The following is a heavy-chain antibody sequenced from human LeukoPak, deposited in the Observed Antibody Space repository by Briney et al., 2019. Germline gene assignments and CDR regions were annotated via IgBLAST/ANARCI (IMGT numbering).Heavy chain of an antibody. J-gene: IGHJ4*02. CDR3: ARVRATVTTGYYFDY. D-gene: IGHD4-17*01. V-gene: IGHV1-18*01. Sequence: ASVKVSCKASGYTFNSYGISWVRQAPGQGLEWMGWISAYNGNTNYAQKLQGRVTMTTDTSTSTAYMELRSLRSDDTAVYYCARVRATVTTGYYFDYWGQGTLVTVSS. CDR2: ISAYNGNT. CDR1: GYTFNSYG.